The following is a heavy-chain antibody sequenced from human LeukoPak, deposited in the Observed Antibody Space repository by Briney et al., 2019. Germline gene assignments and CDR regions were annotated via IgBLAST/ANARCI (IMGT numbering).Heavy chain of an antibody. CDR2: IYRDGST. Sequence: PGGSLRLSCAASGFTFSNNYMSWVRQAPGKGLEWVSVIYRDGSTYYADSVKGRFTISRDNSKNTLYLQMDSLRAEDTAVYYCARLSVTTWYYFDYWAQGTLVTVSS. CDR3: ARLSVTTWYYFDY. D-gene: IGHD4-17*01. J-gene: IGHJ4*02. V-gene: IGHV3-66*01. CDR1: GFTFSNNY.